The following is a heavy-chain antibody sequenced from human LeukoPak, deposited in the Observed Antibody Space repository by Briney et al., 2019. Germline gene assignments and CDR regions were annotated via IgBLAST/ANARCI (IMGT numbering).Heavy chain of an antibody. D-gene: IGHD3-10*01. Sequence: SVKVSCKASGGTFSSYANSWVRQAPGQGLEWMGGIIPIFGTANYAQKFQGRVTITADESTSTAYMELSSLRSEDTAVYYCAAPMVRGVITYYYYGMDVWGQGTTVTVSS. CDR2: IIPIFGTA. CDR3: AAPMVRGVITYYYYGMDV. J-gene: IGHJ6*02. V-gene: IGHV1-69*13. CDR1: GGTFSSYA.